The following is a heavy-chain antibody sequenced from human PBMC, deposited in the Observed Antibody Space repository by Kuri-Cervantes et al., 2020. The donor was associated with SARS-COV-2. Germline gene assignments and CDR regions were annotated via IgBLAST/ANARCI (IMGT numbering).Heavy chain of an antibody. J-gene: IGHJ3*02. CDR1: GGSIGSYY. Sequence: SETLSLTCTVSGGSIGSYYWSWIRQPPGKGLEWIGYIYYSGSTNYNPSLKSRVTISVDTSKNQFSLKLSSVTAADTAVYYCASIAAAALGAFDIWGQGTMVTVSS. CDR2: IYYSGST. V-gene: IGHV4-59*08. CDR3: ASIAAAALGAFDI. D-gene: IGHD6-13*01.